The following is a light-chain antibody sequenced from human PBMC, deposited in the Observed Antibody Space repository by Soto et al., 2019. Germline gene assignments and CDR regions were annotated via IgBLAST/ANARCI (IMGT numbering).Light chain of an antibody. CDR1: QSLSSN. J-gene: IGKJ5*01. V-gene: IGKV3-15*01. Sequence: EIVMTQSPATLSVSPGERATLSCRASQSLSSNLAWYQQKPGQAPRLLIYGASTRATGIPARFSGSGSRTEFTLTISSLQSEDFAVYYCQQYNNWPRVTFGQGTRLEIK. CDR2: GAS. CDR3: QQYNNWPRVT.